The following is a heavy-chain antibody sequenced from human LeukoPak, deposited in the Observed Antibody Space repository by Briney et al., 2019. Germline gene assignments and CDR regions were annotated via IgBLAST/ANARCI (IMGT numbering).Heavy chain of an antibody. CDR2: MNPNSGNT. CDR1: GYTFTSYD. V-gene: IGHV1-8*01. J-gene: IGHJ6*03. CDR3: ATGYSSSWYGRGYYYMDV. Sequence: GASVKVSCKASGYTFTSYDINWVRQATGQGLEWMGWMNPNSGNTGYAQKFQGRVTMTRNTSISTAYMELSSLRSEDTAVYYCATGYSSSWYGRGYYYMDVWGKGTTVTISS. D-gene: IGHD6-13*01.